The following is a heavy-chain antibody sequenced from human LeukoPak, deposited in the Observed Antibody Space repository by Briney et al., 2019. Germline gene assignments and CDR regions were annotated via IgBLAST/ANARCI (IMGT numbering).Heavy chain of an antibody. D-gene: IGHD3-10*01. J-gene: IGHJ3*01. V-gene: IGHV3-30*18. CDR2: ISYDGSNK. Sequence: PGRSLRLSCAASGFTFSSYGMHWVRQAPGKGLECVVVISYDGSNKYYADSVKGRFTISRDNSKNALYLQLSSLRPEDTALYYCVKTMVVFGGLIRTDAFDVWGQGTMVTVSS. CDR3: VKTMVVFGGLIRTDAFDV. CDR1: GFTFSSYG.